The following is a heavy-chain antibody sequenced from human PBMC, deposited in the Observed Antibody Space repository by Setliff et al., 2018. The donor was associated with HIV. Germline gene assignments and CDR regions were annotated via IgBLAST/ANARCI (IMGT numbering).Heavy chain of an antibody. D-gene: IGHD3-22*01. CDR2: ISSSSSTI. CDR1: GFTFSSYR. Sequence: GGSLRLSCAASGFTFSSYRMDWVRQAPGKGLEWVSYISSSSSTICYADSVKGRFTISRDNAKNSLYLQMNSLRAEDTAVYYCARDHRPYFYDKAWFDPWGQGTLVTV. CDR3: ARDHRPYFYDKAWFDP. V-gene: IGHV3-48*04. J-gene: IGHJ5*02.